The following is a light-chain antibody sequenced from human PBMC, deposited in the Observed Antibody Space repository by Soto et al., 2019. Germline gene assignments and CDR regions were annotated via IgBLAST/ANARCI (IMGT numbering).Light chain of an antibody. CDR2: EVS. J-gene: IGLJ1*01. V-gene: IGLV2-8*01. CDR1: SSDVGRYIY. CDR3: FSYAGNSVYV. Sequence: QSVLTQPPSASGSPGQSVTISCTGTSSDVGRYIYVSWYQQHPGKAPKIIMYEVSKRPSGVPDRFSGSKSGNTASLTVSGLQAEDAADYYCFSYAGNSVYVFGTGTKVTVL.